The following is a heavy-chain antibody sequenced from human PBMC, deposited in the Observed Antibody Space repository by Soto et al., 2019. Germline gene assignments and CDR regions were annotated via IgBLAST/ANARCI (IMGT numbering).Heavy chain of an antibody. Sequence: GESLKISCKGSGYSFTSYWIGWVRQMPGKGLEWMGIIYPGDSDTRYSPSFQGQVTISADKSISTAYLQWSSLKASDTAMYYCARRLYCSGGSCYSYYYYGMDVWGQGTTVTGSS. J-gene: IGHJ6*02. V-gene: IGHV5-51*01. D-gene: IGHD2-15*01. CDR2: IYPGDSDT. CDR1: GYSFTSYW. CDR3: ARRLYCSGGSCYSYYYYGMDV.